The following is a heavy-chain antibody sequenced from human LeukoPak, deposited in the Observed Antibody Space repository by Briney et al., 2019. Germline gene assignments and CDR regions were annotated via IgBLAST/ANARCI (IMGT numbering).Heavy chain of an antibody. Sequence: ASVKVSCKASGYTFTGYYMHWVRQAPGQGLEWMGWINPNSGGTNYAQKFQGRVTMTRDTTISTAYMELNWLTSDDTAVYYCASYPRYMSSPPFDYWGQGTLVTVSS. D-gene: IGHD5-12*01. CDR3: ASYPRYMSSPPFDY. CDR2: INPNSGGT. V-gene: IGHV1-2*02. J-gene: IGHJ4*02. CDR1: GYTFTGYY.